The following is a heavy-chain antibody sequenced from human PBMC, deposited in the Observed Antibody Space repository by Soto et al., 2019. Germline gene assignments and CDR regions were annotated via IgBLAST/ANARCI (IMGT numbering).Heavy chain of an antibody. D-gene: IGHD3-9*01. CDR2: IIPLFDSA. CDR3: AASTFQSGVTGYFHLGV. CDR1: GDTFSNYA. J-gene: IGHJ4*02. Sequence: QVHLVQSGTEVKKPGSSVKVSCKTSGDTFSNYAISWVRQAPGQGLEWMGGIIPLFDSASYAQRSHDRVTITADKFTSTAYMEPRSLTSEDTAIYYCAASTFQSGVTGYFHLGVWGQGTLVTVSS. V-gene: IGHV1-69*06.